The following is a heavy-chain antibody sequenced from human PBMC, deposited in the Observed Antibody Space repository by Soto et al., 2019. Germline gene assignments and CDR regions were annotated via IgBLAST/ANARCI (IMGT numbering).Heavy chain of an antibody. CDR1: GGTFSSYA. J-gene: IGHJ4*02. CDR2: IIPIFGTA. CDR3: ARDLLLTTMVRGPSGE. Sequence: SVKVSCKASGGTFSSYAISWVRQAPGQGLEWMGGIIPIFGTANYAQKFQGRVTITADESTSTAYMELSSLRSEDTAVYYCARDLLLTTMVRGPSGEWGQGTMVTVYS. D-gene: IGHD3-10*01. V-gene: IGHV1-69*13.